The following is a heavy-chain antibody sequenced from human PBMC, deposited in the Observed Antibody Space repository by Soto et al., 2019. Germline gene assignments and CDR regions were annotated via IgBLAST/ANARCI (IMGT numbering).Heavy chain of an antibody. J-gene: IGHJ6*02. Sequence: SETLSLTCAVYGGSFSGYYWSWIRQPPGKGLEWIGEINHSGSTNYNPSLRSRVTISVDTSKNQFSLKLSSVTAADTAVYYCARALASMYYYYDMDVWGQGTTVTVSS. CDR3: ARALASMYYYYDMDV. V-gene: IGHV4-34*01. CDR2: INHSGST. D-gene: IGHD2-2*01. CDR1: GGSFSGYY.